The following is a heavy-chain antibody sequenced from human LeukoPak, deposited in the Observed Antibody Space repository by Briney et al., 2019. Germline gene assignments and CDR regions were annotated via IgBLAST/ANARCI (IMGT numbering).Heavy chain of an antibody. D-gene: IGHD3-22*01. J-gene: IGHJ4*02. CDR3: ARHYSDTNGYRSQWDY. V-gene: IGHV3-11*04. CDR2: IRGSSSPI. Sequence: GGSLRLSCAASGFTFSNYYMSWIRQAPGKGLEWVSYIRGSSSPINYADSVKGRFTISRDNAKNTLYLEMNSLRAEDTAVYDCARHYSDTNGYRSQWDYWGQGTLVTVSS. CDR1: GFTFSNYY.